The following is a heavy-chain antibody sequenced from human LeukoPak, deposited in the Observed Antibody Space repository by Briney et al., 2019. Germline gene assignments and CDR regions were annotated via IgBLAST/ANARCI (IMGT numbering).Heavy chain of an antibody. V-gene: IGHV3-30-3*01. CDR2: ISYDGSNK. J-gene: IGHJ4*02. CDR1: GSTFSSYA. CDR3: ARDTYYYGSGSYFRVAGFDY. D-gene: IGHD3-10*01. Sequence: PGGSLRLSCAASGSTFSSYAMHWVRQAPGKGLEWVAVISYDGSNKYYADSVKGRFTISRDNSKNTLYLQMNSLRAEDTAVYYCARDTYYYGSGSYFRVAGFDYWGQGTLVTVSS.